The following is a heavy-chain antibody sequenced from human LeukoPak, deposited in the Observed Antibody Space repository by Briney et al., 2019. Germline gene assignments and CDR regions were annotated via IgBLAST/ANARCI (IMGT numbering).Heavy chain of an antibody. CDR3: ARDSAVAGDFDH. J-gene: IGHJ4*02. CDR1: GFTFNSHE. Sequence: PGGSLRLSCVASGFTFNSHEVNWVRQAPGKGLEWVSYISSSGSTMYYADSVKGRFTISRDNAKNSLYLQMNSLRAEDTAVYYCARDSAVAGDFDHWGQGTLVTVSS. D-gene: IGHD6-13*01. CDR2: ISSSGSTM. V-gene: IGHV3-48*03.